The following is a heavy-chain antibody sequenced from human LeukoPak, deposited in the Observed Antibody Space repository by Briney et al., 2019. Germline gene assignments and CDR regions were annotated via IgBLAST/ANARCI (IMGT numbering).Heavy chain of an antibody. CDR1: GGTFSSYA. Sequence: SVKVSCKASGGTFSSYAISWVRQAPGQGLEWMGGIIPIFSTANYAQKFQGRVTITADESTSTAYMELSSLRSEDTAVYYCARDVAVPTSWFDYWGQGTLVTVSS. J-gene: IGHJ4*02. D-gene: IGHD6-19*01. CDR2: IIPIFSTA. V-gene: IGHV1-69*13. CDR3: ARDVAVPTSWFDY.